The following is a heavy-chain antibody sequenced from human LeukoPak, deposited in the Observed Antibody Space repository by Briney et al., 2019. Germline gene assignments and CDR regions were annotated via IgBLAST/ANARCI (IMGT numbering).Heavy chain of an antibody. CDR1: GGSISSSSYY. J-gene: IGHJ5*02. D-gene: IGHD1-26*01. CDR2: IYYSGST. V-gene: IGHV4-39*07. Sequence: SSETLSLTCTVSGGSISSSSYYWGWIRQPPGKGLEWIGSIYYSGSTYYNPSLKSRVTISVDTSKNQFSLKLSSVTAADTAVYYCARGSGRYHTKWFDPWGQGTLVTVSS. CDR3: ARGSGRYHTKWFDP.